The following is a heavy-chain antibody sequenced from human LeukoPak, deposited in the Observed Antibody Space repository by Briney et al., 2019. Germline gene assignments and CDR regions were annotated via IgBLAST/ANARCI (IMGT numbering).Heavy chain of an antibody. J-gene: IGHJ3*02. V-gene: IGHV3-23*01. D-gene: IGHD3-22*01. Sequence: GGSLRLSCAASGFTVSSNYMSWVRQAPGKGLEWVSAISGSGGSTYYADSVKGRFTISRDNSKNTLYLQMNSLRAEDTAVYYCAKDPYDSSGYGDAFDIWGQGTMVTVSS. CDR3: AKDPYDSSGYGDAFDI. CDR1: GFTVSSNY. CDR2: ISGSGGST.